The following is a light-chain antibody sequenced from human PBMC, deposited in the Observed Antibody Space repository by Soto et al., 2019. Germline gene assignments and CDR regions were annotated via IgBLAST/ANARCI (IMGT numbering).Light chain of an antibody. CDR3: QHYANSPWT. Sequence: DIQMTQSPSTLSASLGDRVTNSCRASQSISSWLAWFQQKPGQAPKLLINRASSLDSGVPSRFSGSGSGTDFTLTISRLETEDFAVYYCQHYANSPWTFGQGTKVDIK. J-gene: IGKJ1*01. CDR2: RAS. V-gene: IGKV1-5*03. CDR1: QSISSW.